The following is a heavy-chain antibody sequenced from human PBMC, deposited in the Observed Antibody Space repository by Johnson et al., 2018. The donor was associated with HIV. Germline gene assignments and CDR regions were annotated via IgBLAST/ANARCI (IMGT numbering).Heavy chain of an antibody. CDR3: ARDQDSSGYYYDAFDI. J-gene: IGHJ3*02. CDR2: IKQDGSEK. CDR1: GFTFSSYW. D-gene: IGHD3-22*01. Sequence: VQLVESGGGLVQPGGSLRLSCAASGFTFSSYWMSWVRQAPGKGLEWVANIKQDGSEKYYVDSVTGRFTISRDNAKNSLYLQMNSLRAGDTAVYYCARDQDSSGYYYDAFDIWGQGTMVTVSS. V-gene: IGHV3-7*01.